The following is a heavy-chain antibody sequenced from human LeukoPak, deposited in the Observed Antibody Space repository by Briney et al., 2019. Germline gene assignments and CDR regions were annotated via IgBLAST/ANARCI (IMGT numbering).Heavy chain of an antibody. V-gene: IGHV1-2*06. CDR2: INPNSGGT. CDR1: GYTFTGYY. D-gene: IGHD5-12*01. CDR3: ARVTGYQWLRFDNWFDP. Sequence: ASVKVSRKASGYTFTGYYMHWVRQAPGQGLEWMGRINPNSGGTNYAQKFQGRVTMTRDTSISTAYMELSRLRSDDTAVYYCARVTGYQWLRFDNWFDPWGQGTLVTVSS. J-gene: IGHJ5*02.